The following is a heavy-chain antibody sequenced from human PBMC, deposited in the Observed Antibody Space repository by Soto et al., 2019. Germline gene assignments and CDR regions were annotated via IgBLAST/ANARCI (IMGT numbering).Heavy chain of an antibody. J-gene: IGHJ6*03. CDR3: ARESGDAYYYYYMDV. V-gene: IGHV3-64*01. Sequence: GGSLRLSCAASGFTFSSYAMHWVRQAPGKGLEYVSAISSNGGSTYYANSVKGRFTISRDNSKNTLYLQMGSLRAEDMAVYYCARESGDAYYYYYMDVWGKGTTVTVSS. D-gene: IGHD3-10*01. CDR1: GFTFSSYA. CDR2: ISSNGGST.